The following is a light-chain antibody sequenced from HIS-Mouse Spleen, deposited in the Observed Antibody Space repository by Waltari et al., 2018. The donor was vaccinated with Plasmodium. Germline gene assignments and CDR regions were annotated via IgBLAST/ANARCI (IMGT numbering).Light chain of an antibody. J-gene: IGLJ3*02. V-gene: IGLV3-10*01. CDR3: YSTDSSGNHRV. Sequence: SYELTQPPSVSVSPGQTARITCPGDALTKKYAYWYQQKSGQAPVLVIYEDSKRPSGIPERFAGSSSGTMATLTISGAQVEDEADYYGYSTDSSGNHRVFGGGTKLTVL. CDR2: EDS. CDR1: ALTKKY.